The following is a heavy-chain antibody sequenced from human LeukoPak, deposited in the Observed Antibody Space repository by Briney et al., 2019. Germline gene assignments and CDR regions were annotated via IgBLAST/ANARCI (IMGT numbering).Heavy chain of an antibody. D-gene: IGHD6-19*01. CDR3: ARDRDGWDAFDI. CDR1: GLTVSSNY. Sequence: GGSLRLSCAASGLTVSSNYMSWVRQAPGKALEWVSVIYSGGSTYYADSVKGRFTFSRDNSKNTLYLQMNSLRAEDTAVYYCARDRDGWDAFDIWGQGTMVTVSS. V-gene: IGHV3-66*01. J-gene: IGHJ3*02. CDR2: IYSGGST.